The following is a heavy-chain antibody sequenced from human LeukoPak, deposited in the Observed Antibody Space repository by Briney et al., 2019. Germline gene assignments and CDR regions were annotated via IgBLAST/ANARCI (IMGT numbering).Heavy chain of an antibody. D-gene: IGHD4-23*01. CDR1: GFTFSSYA. CDR2: ISGSGGST. V-gene: IGHV3-23*01. J-gene: IGHJ5*02. Sequence: GGSLRLSCAASGFTFSSYAMSWVRQAPGKGLEWVSAISGSGGSTYYADSVKGRFTISRDNSKNTLYLQMNSLRAEDTAVYYCAKQTHDYGGIDWFDPWGQGTLVIVSS. CDR3: AKQTHDYGGIDWFDP.